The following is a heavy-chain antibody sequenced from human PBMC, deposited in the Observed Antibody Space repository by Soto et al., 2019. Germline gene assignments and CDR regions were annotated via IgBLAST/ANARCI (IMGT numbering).Heavy chain of an antibody. CDR1: GYTFTSDG. CDR2: ISADNGIT. D-gene: IGHD3-10*01. CDR3: ARRGVLPDY. Sequence: QVQLVQSGAEVKKPWASVKVSCKASGYTFTSDGIAWVRQAPGQGLEWRGWISADNGITNYAQKLQGRATMTTDPSTSTAYMELRSLRSDDTAVYYCARRGVLPDYWGQGTLVTVSS. J-gene: IGHJ4*02. V-gene: IGHV1-18*01.